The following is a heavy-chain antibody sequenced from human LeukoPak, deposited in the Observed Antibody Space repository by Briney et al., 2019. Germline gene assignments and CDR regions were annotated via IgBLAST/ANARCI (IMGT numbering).Heavy chain of an antibody. CDR2: ISAYNGNT. CDR3: ARGLMGSGLNWFDP. V-gene: IGHV1-18*01. J-gene: IGHJ5*02. CDR1: GYTFTSYG. Sequence: ASVKVSCKASGYTFTSYGISWVRQAPGQGLEWMGWISAYNGNTNNAQKLQGRVTMATDTSTSTAYMELRSLRSDDTAVYYCARGLMGSGLNWFDPWGQGTLVTVSS. D-gene: IGHD2-8*01.